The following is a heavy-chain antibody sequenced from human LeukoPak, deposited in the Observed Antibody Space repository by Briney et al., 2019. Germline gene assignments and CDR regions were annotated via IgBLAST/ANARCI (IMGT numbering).Heavy chain of an antibody. J-gene: IGHJ4*02. CDR1: GFTFSSYS. V-gene: IGHV3-21*01. CDR3: ARGPIAARFGYFDY. CDR2: ISSSSSYI. Sequence: GGSLRLSCAASGFTFSSYSMNWVRQAPGKGLEWVSSISSSSSYIYYADSVKGRFTIFRDNAKNSLYLQMNSLRAEDTAVYYCARGPIAARFGYFDYWGQGTLVTVSS. D-gene: IGHD6-6*01.